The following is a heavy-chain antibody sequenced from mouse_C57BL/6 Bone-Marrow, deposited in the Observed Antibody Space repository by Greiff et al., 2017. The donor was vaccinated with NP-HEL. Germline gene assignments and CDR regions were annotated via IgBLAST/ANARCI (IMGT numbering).Heavy chain of an antibody. CDR3: ARWNWDYAMDY. V-gene: IGHV1-81*01. J-gene: IGHJ4*01. CDR1: GYTFTSYG. CDR2: IYPRSGNT. Sequence: VQLQQSGAELARPGASVKLSCKASGYTFTSYGISWVKQRPGQGLEWIGEIYPRSGNTYYNEKFKGKATLTADKSSSTAYMELRSLTSEDSAVYFYARWNWDYAMDYWGQGTSVTVSA. D-gene: IGHD4-1*01.